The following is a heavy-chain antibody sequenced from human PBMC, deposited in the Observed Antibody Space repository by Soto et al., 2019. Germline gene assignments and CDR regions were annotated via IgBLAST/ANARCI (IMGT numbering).Heavy chain of an antibody. CDR1: GYSFATYG. D-gene: IGHD3-22*01. CDR2: ISAHNGDT. J-gene: IGHJ4*02. V-gene: IGHV1-18*04. Sequence: ASVKVSCKASGYSFATYGFSWVRQAPGQGLECVGWISAHNGDTHYSQKFQGRVTLTTDTSTNTGYMELRSLASDDTAVYFCATEPIYYNDGSGYYPLGHWGQGTLVTVSS. CDR3: ATEPIYYNDGSGYYPLGH.